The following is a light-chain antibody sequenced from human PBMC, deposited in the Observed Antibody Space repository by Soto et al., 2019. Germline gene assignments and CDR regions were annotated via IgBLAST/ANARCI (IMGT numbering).Light chain of an antibody. CDR3: QQYNKWPRT. J-gene: IGKJ2*01. Sequence: ERVMTQSPATLSVSPGERATLSCRASQSVSSNSAWYQQKPGQAPRLLIYGASTRATGIPARFSGSGSGTEFTLTISSLQSEDFAVYYCQQYNKWPRTFGQGTKVDIK. CDR1: QSVSSN. CDR2: GAS. V-gene: IGKV3-15*01.